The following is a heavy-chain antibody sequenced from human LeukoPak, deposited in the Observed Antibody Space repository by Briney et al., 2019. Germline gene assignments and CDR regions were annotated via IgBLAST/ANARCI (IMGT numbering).Heavy chain of an antibody. J-gene: IGHJ5*02. CDR2: ISGSSSYI. CDR1: GFTFSGYD. V-gene: IGHV3-21*01. D-gene: IGHD6-6*01. CDR3: ARGSSNVAARNNWFDP. Sequence: PGGSLRLSCAASGFTFSGYDMNWARQAPGKGPEWVSSISGSSSYIYYADSMKGRFTISRDNGRNSLYLQMNSLRAEDTAVYFCARGSSNVAARNNWFDPWGQGTLVTVSS.